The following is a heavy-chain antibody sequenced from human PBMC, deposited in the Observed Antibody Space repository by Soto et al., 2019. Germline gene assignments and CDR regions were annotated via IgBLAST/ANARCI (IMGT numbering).Heavy chain of an antibody. CDR3: ARDLGYYGSSGYFDY. CDR1: GFTFSDYY. D-gene: IGHD3-22*01. J-gene: IGHJ4*02. V-gene: IGHV3-11*01. Sequence: QVQLVESGGGLVKPGGSLRLSCAASGFTFSDYYMSWIRQAPGKGLEWVSYLSSSGTITYYADSVKGRFTISRDNAKNSLYLQMNSLRVEDTAVYYCARDLGYYGSSGYFDYWGQGTLVTVSS. CDR2: LSSSGTIT.